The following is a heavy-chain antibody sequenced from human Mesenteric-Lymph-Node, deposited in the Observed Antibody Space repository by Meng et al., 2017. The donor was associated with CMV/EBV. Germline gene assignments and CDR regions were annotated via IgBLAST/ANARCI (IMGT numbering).Heavy chain of an antibody. CDR1: GFTFSRNA. Sequence: GESLKISCAASGFTFSRNAMSWVRQAPGRGLEWVSSIGSSGTYIYYGDSVKGRFTISRDNAKNSLYLQMNSLRAEDTAVYYCARDERVGSSRYYYGLDVWGQGTTVTVSS. V-gene: IGHV3-21*01. CDR2: IGSSGTYI. J-gene: IGHJ6*02. CDR3: ARDERVGSSRYYYGLDV. D-gene: IGHD6-6*01.